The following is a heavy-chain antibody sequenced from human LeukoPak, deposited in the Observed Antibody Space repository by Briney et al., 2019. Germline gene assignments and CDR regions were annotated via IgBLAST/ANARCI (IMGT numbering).Heavy chain of an antibody. CDR2: ISSDGSVT. D-gene: IGHD3-3*01. Sequence: GESLRLSCAVSGFSFSNYWMHWVRQDPGKGLVWVSYISSDGSVTKYAASVKGRFTISKDNAKNILYLQMDGLRVEDTAVYYCVRGHAGTIFGVIPVNPLGYWGQGTLVTVSS. CDR3: VRGHAGTIFGVIPVNPLGY. J-gene: IGHJ4*02. CDR1: GFSFSNYW. V-gene: IGHV3-74*03.